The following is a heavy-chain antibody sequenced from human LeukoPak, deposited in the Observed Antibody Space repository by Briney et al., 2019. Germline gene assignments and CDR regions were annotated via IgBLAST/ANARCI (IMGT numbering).Heavy chain of an antibody. Sequence: ASVKVSCKASGYTFTSYDINWVRQAPGQGLEWMGGIIPIFGTANYAQKFQGRVTITTDESTSTAYMELSSLRSEDTAVYYCARGGGYGDLRLDPWGQGTLVTVSS. CDR3: ARGGGYGDLRLDP. D-gene: IGHD4-17*01. CDR1: GYTFTSYD. CDR2: IIPIFGTA. V-gene: IGHV1-69*05. J-gene: IGHJ5*02.